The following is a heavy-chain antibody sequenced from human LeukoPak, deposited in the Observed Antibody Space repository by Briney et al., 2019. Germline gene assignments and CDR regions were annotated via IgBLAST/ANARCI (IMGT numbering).Heavy chain of an antibody. CDR3: ARADYGDYVGGFDP. V-gene: IGHV3-23*01. CDR1: GFTFSSYA. Sequence: GGSLRLSCAASGFTFSSYAMSWVRQAPGKGLEWVSAISGSGGSTYYADSVKGRFTISRDNSKNTLYLQMNSLRAEDTAVYYCARADYGDYVGGFDPWGQGTLVTVSS. J-gene: IGHJ5*02. CDR2: ISGSGGST. D-gene: IGHD4-17*01.